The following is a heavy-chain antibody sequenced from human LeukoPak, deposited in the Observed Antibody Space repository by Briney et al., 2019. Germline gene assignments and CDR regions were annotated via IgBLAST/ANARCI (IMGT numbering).Heavy chain of an antibody. CDR2: IYTSGST. Sequence: PSETLSLTCTVSGGSISSYYWSWIRQPAGKGLEWIGRIYTSGSTNYNPSLKSRVTMSVDTSKNQFSLKLSSVTAADTAVYYCARGNFYYYDSSGYSDYYYYYMDVWGKGTTVTISS. V-gene: IGHV4-4*07. CDR1: GGSISSYY. J-gene: IGHJ6*03. CDR3: ARGNFYYYDSSGYSDYYYYYMDV. D-gene: IGHD3-22*01.